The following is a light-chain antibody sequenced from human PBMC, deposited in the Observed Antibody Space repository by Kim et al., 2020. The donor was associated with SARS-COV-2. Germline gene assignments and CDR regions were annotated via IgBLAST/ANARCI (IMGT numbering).Light chain of an antibody. V-gene: IGKV2-28*01. CDR2: LVS. CDR3: MQDLQIPYT. J-gene: IGKJ2*01. Sequence: DIVMTQSPLSLPVSPGEPASISCRSSQSLLQSNGFHFLHWYLQKPGLSPQLLISLVSNRAPGVPDRFSGSGSGTDFSLEISRGEAEDAGIYYCMQDLQIPYTFGQGTKLEI. CDR1: QSLLQSNGFHF.